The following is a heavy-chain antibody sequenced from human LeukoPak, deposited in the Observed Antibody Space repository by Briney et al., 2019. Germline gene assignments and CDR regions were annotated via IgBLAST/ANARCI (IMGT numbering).Heavy chain of an antibody. Sequence: GGSLRLSCAASGFTVSSNYMSWVRQAPGKGLEWVSVIYSGGSTYYADSVKGRFTISRDNSKNTLYLQMNGLRAEDTAVYYCAKVPASYYYYYMDVWGKGTTVTVSS. CDR2: IYSGGST. V-gene: IGHV3-53*01. CDR3: AKVPASYYYYYMDV. D-gene: IGHD2-2*01. CDR1: GFTVSSNY. J-gene: IGHJ6*03.